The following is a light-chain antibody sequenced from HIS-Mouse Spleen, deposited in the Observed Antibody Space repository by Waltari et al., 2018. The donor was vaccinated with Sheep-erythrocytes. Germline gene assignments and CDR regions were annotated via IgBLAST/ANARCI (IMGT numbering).Light chain of an antibody. J-gene: IGLJ3*02. CDR2: DVS. CDR1: SSDVGVYNY. Sequence: QSALPQPRSVSGSPGQSVTISCPGTSSDVGVYNYVSWYQQHPGKAPKLMIYDVSTRPSGVPDRFSGPKSGNTASRPISGLQAEDEADYYCCSDAGSYTLVFGGGTKLTVL. V-gene: IGLV2-11*01. CDR3: CSDAGSYTLV.